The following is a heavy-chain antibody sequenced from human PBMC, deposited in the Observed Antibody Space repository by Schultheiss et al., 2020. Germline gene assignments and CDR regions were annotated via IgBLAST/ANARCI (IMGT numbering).Heavy chain of an antibody. CDR1: GYTFSSYA. D-gene: IGHD3-22*01. Sequence: SVKVSCKASGYTFSSYAISWVRQAPGQGLEWMGIINPSGGSTSYTQKFQGRVTMTRDTSTSTVYMELSSLRSEDTAVYYCARQVDYYDSSGSACYFDYWGQGTLVTVSA. J-gene: IGHJ4*02. CDR2: INPSGGST. CDR3: ARQVDYYDSSGSACYFDY. V-gene: IGHV1-46*01.